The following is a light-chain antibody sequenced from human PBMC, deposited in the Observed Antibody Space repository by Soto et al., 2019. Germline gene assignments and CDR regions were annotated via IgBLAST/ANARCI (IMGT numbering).Light chain of an antibody. V-gene: IGKV4-1*01. CDR3: QQYDSSPYT. Sequence: DLVINPFPVSLAVSLGERGNMNWKGWRSVLYKSNNKNHLAWYQQKPGQPPQLIIYWASTRESGVPERFSGSGSGTDFTLTISRLEPEDFAVYYCQQYDSSPYTFGQGTKVDIK. CDR1: RSVLYKSNNKNH. CDR2: WAS. J-gene: IGKJ2*01.